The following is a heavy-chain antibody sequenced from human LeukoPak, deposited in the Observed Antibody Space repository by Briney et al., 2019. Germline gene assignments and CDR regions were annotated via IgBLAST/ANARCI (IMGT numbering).Heavy chain of an antibody. CDR3: ARDRYYGSGSYYPSYYFDY. V-gene: IGHV3-7*01. CDR1: GFTFSTYW. J-gene: IGHJ4*02. Sequence: GGSLRLSCSASGFTFSTYWMSWVRQAPGKGLEWVANMRRDGNEIYYLDSVRGRFTISRDNAKNSLYLQMNSLRAEDTAVYCCARDRYYGSGSYYPSYYFDYWGQGTLVTVSS. CDR2: MRRDGNEI. D-gene: IGHD3-10*01.